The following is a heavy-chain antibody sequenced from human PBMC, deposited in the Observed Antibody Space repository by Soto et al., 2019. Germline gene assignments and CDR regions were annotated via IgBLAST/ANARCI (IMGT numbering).Heavy chain of an antibody. CDR3: ARAHLTALYH. J-gene: IGHJ5*02. CDR2: INPNSGGT. V-gene: IGHV1-2*02. D-gene: IGHD3-9*01. CDR1: GYTFTGYY. Sequence: ASVKVSCKASGYTFTGYYIHWVRQAPGQGLEWMGWINPNSGGTNFAQKVQDRVTMTRDTSITTAYMELSRLRSDDTAVYYCARAHLTALYHWGQGTLVTVSS.